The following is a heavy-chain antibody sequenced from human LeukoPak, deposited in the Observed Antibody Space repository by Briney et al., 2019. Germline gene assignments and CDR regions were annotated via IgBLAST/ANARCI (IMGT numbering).Heavy chain of an antibody. Sequence: SETLSLTCSVSGGSIKSSSYYWGWVRQPPGKGLEWIATIYFNEATQYNPSLRSRVTISMDTSNNQFSLRLGSVTAADTAVYYCTREDLGDGSNTQGRWGQGTLVIVSS. CDR2: IYFNEAT. D-gene: IGHD5-24*01. V-gene: IGHV4-39*02. CDR1: GGSIKSSSYY. CDR3: TREDLGDGSNTQGR. J-gene: IGHJ4*02.